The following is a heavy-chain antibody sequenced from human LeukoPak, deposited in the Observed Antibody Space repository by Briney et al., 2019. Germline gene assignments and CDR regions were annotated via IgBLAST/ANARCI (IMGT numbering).Heavy chain of an antibody. CDR3: PRTAWFGELVYYYYMDV. V-gene: IGHV4-59*01. Sequence: SETLSLTRTFSGGFLSRYYWSWIRQPPGKGLEWIGYIYYSGSTNYNPSLKSRVTISVDTSKHQFSLKLSSVTAADTAVYYCPRTAWFGELVYYYYMDVWGKGTTVTVSS. CDR1: GGFLSRYY. CDR2: IYYSGST. J-gene: IGHJ6*03. D-gene: IGHD3-10*01.